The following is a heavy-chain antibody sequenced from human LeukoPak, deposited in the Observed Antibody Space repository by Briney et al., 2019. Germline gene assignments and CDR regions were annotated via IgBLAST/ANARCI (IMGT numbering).Heavy chain of an antibody. D-gene: IGHD3-10*01. Sequence: SETLSLTCTVSGGSISSGDYYWSWIRQPPGKGLEWIGYSSYSGSTNYNPSLKSRVTISVDASKNQFSLKLTSVTAADTAVYYCARDYNNNWDHFDYWGQGALVTVSS. CDR1: GGSISSGDYY. V-gene: IGHV4-61*08. CDR3: ARDYNNNWDHFDY. CDR2: SSYSGST. J-gene: IGHJ4*02.